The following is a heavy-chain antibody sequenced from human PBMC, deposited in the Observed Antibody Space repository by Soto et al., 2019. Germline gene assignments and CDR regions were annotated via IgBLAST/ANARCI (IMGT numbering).Heavy chain of an antibody. V-gene: IGHV4-4*02. CDR3: ARDKITGLFDY. CDR2: INHSGST. D-gene: IGHD2-8*02. J-gene: IGHJ4*02. Sequence: PSETLSLTCAVSGVSISIPNWWAWVRQAPGTGLEWIGEINHSGSTNYNPSLKSRVTISVDTSKNQFSLKLTSVTAADTAVYYCARDKITGLFDYWGQGTLVTVSS. CDR1: GVSISIPNW.